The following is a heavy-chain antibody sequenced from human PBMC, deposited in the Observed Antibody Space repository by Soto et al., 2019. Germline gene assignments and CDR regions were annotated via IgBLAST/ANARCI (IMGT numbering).Heavy chain of an antibody. D-gene: IGHD3-3*01. V-gene: IGHV3-21*01. CDR2: ISSSSSYI. J-gene: IGHJ5*02. Sequence: GGSLRLSCAASGFTFSSYSMNWVRQAPGKGLEWVSSISSSSSYIYYADSVKGRFTISRDNAKNSLYLQMNSLRAEDTAVYYCARAYYDFWSGYPSWGQGTLVTVSS. CDR3: ARAYYDFWSGYPS. CDR1: GFTFSSYS.